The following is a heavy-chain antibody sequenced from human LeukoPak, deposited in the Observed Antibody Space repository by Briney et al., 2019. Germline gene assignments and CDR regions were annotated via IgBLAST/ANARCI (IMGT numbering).Heavy chain of an antibody. CDR3: ARDPPFGNGWSQNFFDY. D-gene: IGHD6-19*01. J-gene: IGHJ4*02. CDR2: ISYDGGNI. V-gene: IGHV3-30*04. CDR1: GFKFDTYA. Sequence: PGGTLRLSCAPSGFKFDTYAMHWVRQAPGNGLEWVALISYDGGNIYYGDSVRGRFTISRDNDNNMLYLQTNSLRPEDTAVYYCARDPPFGNGWSQNFFDYWGQGTLVIVSS.